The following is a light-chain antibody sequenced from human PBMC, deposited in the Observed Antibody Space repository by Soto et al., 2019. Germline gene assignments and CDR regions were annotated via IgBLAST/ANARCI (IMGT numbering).Light chain of an antibody. CDR1: QSVSSSY. V-gene: IGKV3-20*01. J-gene: IGKJ1*01. Sequence: EIVLTQSPGTLPLSPGERTTLSCRASQSVSSSYLAWYQQKPGQAPRLLIYGASSRATGIRDRFSGSGSGTDFTLTISRLEPEDFAVYYCQQYGSSPRTFGQGTKVEIK. CDR2: GAS. CDR3: QQYGSSPRT.